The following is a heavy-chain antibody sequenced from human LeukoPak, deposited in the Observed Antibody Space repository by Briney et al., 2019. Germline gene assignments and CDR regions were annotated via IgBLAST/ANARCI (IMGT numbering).Heavy chain of an antibody. V-gene: IGHV3-23*01. D-gene: IGHD6-6*01. Sequence: GGSLRLSCAASGFSFGYYGMNWVRQAPGKGLEWVSVISGSGDNTYYADSVKGRFTISRDNSKNMLYLQMNSLRAEDTAVYYCAKWKYSNSGIDDYWGQGTLVTVSS. J-gene: IGHJ4*02. CDR2: ISGSGDNT. CDR1: GFSFGYYG. CDR3: AKWKYSNSGIDDY.